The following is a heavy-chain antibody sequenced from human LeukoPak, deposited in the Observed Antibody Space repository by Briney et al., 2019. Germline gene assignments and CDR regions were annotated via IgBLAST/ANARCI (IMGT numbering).Heavy chain of an antibody. Sequence: ASVKVSCKASGYTFTSYDINWVRQATGQGLEWMGWMNPNSGSTGYAQKFQGRVTITRNTSISTAYMELSGLRSEDTAVYYCARGRSTGYPHYFEYCGQGTLVTVSS. J-gene: IGHJ4*02. D-gene: IGHD5-12*01. CDR2: MNPNSGST. CDR3: ARGRSTGYPHYFEY. CDR1: GYTFTSYD. V-gene: IGHV1-8*03.